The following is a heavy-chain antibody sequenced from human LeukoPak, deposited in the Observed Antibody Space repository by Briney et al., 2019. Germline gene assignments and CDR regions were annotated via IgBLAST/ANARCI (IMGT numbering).Heavy chain of an antibody. CDR3: ASCSTSCYSVDY. Sequence: SGGSLRLSCAASGFTFSSYAMSWVRQAPGKGLEWVSAISGSGGSTYYADSAKGRFTISRDNSKNTLYLQMNSLRAEDTAVYYCASCSTSCYSVDYWGQGTLVTVSS. J-gene: IGHJ4*02. V-gene: IGHV3-23*01. CDR2: ISGSGGST. D-gene: IGHD2-2*01. CDR1: GFTFSSYA.